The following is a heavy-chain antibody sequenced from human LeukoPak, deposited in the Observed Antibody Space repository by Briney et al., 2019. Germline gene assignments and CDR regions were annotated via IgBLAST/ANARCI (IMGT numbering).Heavy chain of an antibody. Sequence: SETLSLTCTVAGASISSSSYYWGWLRQPPGKGLEWIGTISDRRSTYYYPSLKRRVASSADTSKNQFSLRLNFVTAADTAVYYCARAGRGRSGYYFPIYDYWGQGTLVTVSS. CDR1: GASISSSSYY. V-gene: IGHV4-39*07. J-gene: IGHJ4*02. CDR2: ISDRRST. CDR3: ARAGRGRSGYYFPIYDY. D-gene: IGHD3-3*01.